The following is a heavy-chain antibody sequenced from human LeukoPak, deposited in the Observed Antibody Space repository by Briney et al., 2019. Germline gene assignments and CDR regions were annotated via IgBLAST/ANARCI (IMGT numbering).Heavy chain of an antibody. D-gene: IGHD1-26*01. CDR1: GFTFSTYW. V-gene: IGHV3-74*01. J-gene: IGHJ4*02. CDR3: ARDVGGSLDY. CDR2: ISTDGSST. Sequence: PGGSLRLSCAASGFTFSTYWMHWVRQAPGRGLVWVSLISTDGSSTIYADSVKGRFTISRDNAKNTLYLQMNSLRAEDTAVYYCARDVGGSLDYWGQGTLVTVSS.